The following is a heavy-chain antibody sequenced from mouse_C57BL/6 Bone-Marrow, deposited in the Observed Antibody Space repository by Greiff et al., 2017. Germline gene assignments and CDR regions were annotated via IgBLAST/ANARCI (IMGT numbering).Heavy chain of an antibody. V-gene: IGHV1-64*01. D-gene: IGHD2-12*01. J-gene: IGHJ4*01. CDR3: SRGGTYYSFFYAMDY. CDR2: IHPNSGST. Sequence: QVQLQQPGAELVKPGASVKLSCKASGYTFTSYWMHWVKQRPGQGLEWIGMIHPNSGSTNYNEKFKSKATLTVDKSYSTAFMQLSRLTSDDSAVYYCSRGGTYYSFFYAMDYWGQGPSVTVSS. CDR1: GYTFTSYW.